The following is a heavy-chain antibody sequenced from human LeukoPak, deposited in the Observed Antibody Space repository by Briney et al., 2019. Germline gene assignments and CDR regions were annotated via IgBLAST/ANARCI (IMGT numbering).Heavy chain of an antibody. V-gene: IGHV4-59*08. CDR1: GGSISSYY. Sequence: PSETLSLTCTVSGGSISSYYWSWLRQPPGKGLEWIGYIYYSGSTYYNPSLKSRVTISVDTSKNQFSLKLSSVTAADTAVYYCARHADIVVVVANNWFDPWGQGTLVTVSS. J-gene: IGHJ5*02. D-gene: IGHD2-15*01. CDR2: IYYSGST. CDR3: ARHADIVVVVANNWFDP.